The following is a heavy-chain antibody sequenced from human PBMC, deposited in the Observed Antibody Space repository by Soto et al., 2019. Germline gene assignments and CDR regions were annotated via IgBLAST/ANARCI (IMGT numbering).Heavy chain of an antibody. CDR3: ARGQQAAIGDYYYHGLDV. J-gene: IGHJ6*02. Sequence: ETLSLTCAVSGYSISSSNWWGWIRQPPGKGLEWVGRIRSRANNYATSSGASVRGRFTFFRDDSKNMAYLQMNTLKTEDTAIYYCARGQQAAIGDYYYHGLDVWGQGTSVTVSS. CDR1: GYSISSSNW. D-gene: IGHD3-10*01. CDR2: IRSRANNYAT. V-gene: IGHV3-73*01.